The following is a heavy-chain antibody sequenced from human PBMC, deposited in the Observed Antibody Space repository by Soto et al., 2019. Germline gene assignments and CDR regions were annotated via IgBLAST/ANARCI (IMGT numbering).Heavy chain of an antibody. D-gene: IGHD5-18*01. CDR2: IYYSGST. J-gene: IGHJ5*02. Sequence: PSETLSLTCTVSGGPISSYYWSWIRQPPGKGLEWIGYIYYSGSTNYNPSLKSRVTISVDTSKNQFSLKLSSVTAADTAVYYCARSLDTAMGPWGQGTLVTVSS. CDR3: ARSLDTAMGP. V-gene: IGHV4-59*01. CDR1: GGPISSYY.